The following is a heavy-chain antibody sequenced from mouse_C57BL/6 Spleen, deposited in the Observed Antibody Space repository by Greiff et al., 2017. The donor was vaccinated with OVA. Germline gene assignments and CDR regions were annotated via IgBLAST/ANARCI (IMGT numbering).Heavy chain of an antibody. V-gene: IGHV5-12*01. J-gene: IGHJ3*01. CDR3: ARRDDGYSAWFAY. Sequence: EVQRVESGGGLVQPGGSLKLSCAASGFTFSDYYMYWVRQTPEKRLEWVAYISNGGGSTYYPDTVKGRFTISRDNAKNTLYLQMSRLKSEDTAMYYCARRDDGYSAWFAYWGQGTLVTVSA. CDR1: GFTFSDYY. D-gene: IGHD2-3*01. CDR2: ISNGGGST.